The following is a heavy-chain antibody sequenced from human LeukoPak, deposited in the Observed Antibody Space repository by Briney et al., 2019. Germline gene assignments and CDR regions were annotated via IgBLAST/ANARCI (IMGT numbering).Heavy chain of an antibody. CDR3: ARHMVTNYYDSSGYPPRYYYGMDV. CDR2: IYYSGST. D-gene: IGHD3-22*01. J-gene: IGHJ6*02. V-gene: IGHV4-59*08. CDR1: GGSISSYY. Sequence: SETLSLTCIVSGGSISSYYWSWIRQPPGKGLEWIGYIYYSGSTNYNPSLKSRVTISVDTSKNQFSLKLSSVTAADTAVYYCARHMVTNYYDSSGYPPRYYYGMDVWGQGTTVTVSS.